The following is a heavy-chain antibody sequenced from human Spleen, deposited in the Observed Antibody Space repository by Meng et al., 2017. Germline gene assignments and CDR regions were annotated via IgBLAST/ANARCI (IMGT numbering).Heavy chain of an antibody. CDR3: ARLWTVTSYSADWFDP. D-gene: IGHD4-17*01. Sequence: QVRLQQWGPGLLMPSETLSLTCAVYVGSFSGYSWSWIRQPPGKGLEWIGEISHSGSTNYSPSLKNRVTISLDTSKNQFSLKLRSVTAADTAVYYCARLWTVTSYSADWFDPWGQGTLVTVSS. CDR2: ISHSGST. CDR1: VGSFSGYS. J-gene: IGHJ5*02. V-gene: IGHV4-34*01.